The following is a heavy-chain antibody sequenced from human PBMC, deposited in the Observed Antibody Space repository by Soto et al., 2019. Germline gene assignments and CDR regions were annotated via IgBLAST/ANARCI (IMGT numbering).Heavy chain of an antibody. CDR2: ISVYNGNT. CDR3: ARGDCTGGICYINYYYGMDV. V-gene: IGHV1-18*01. J-gene: IGHJ6*02. Sequence: ASVKVSCKTSGYTFSNYGVGWVRQAPGQGLEWMGWISVYNGNTNSAQKFQGRVTLTTDTSTSTAFMELSNLRSDDTAVYYCARGDCTGGICYINYYYGMDVRGRGTTVTVSS. D-gene: IGHD2-8*02. CDR1: GYTFSNYG.